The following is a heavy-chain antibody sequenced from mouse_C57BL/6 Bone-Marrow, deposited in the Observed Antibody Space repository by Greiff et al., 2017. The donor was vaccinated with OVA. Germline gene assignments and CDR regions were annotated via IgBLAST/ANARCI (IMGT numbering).Heavy chain of an antibody. J-gene: IGHJ3*01. CDR1: GYTFTDYE. CDR2: IDPETGGT. D-gene: IGHD2-4*01. V-gene: IGHV1-15*01. CDR3: TRDDYESFAY. Sequence: QVQLQQSGAELVRPGASVTLSCKASGYTFTDYEMHWVKQTPVHGLEWIGAIDPETGGTAYNQKFKGKAILTADKSSSTAYMELRSLTSEDSAVYYCTRDDYESFAYWGQGTLVTVSA.